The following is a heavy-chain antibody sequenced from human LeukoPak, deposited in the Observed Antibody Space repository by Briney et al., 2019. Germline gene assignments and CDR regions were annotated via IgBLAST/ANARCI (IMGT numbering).Heavy chain of an antibody. D-gene: IGHD2-15*01. CDR2: ISSRSKTR. CDR3: ARDMGYCSGNSCYFFDY. Sequence: GGSLRLSCAASGFTFSDYSMSWLRQAPGKGLEWVSYISSRSKTRDFADFVKGRFTISRDNAKNSLYLQMNSLRAEDTAVYYCARDMGYCSGNSCYFFDYWGQGTLVTVSS. CDR1: GFTFSDYS. J-gene: IGHJ4*02. V-gene: IGHV3-48*04.